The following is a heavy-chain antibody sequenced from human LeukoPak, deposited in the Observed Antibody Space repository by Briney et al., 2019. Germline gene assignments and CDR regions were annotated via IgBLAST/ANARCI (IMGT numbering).Heavy chain of an antibody. J-gene: IGHJ5*02. D-gene: IGHD2-15*01. CDR3: GTPRLNCLGASCVPDWVDP. CDR1: GGSISNNY. CDR2: VYSSGST. Sequence: PSETLSLTCTVSGGSISNNYWSCIGQPPGKGLGWIEYVYSSGSTNYNPSVKSRVTISVDTSKNQFSLKLNSATAADTAVYYCGTPRLNCLGASCVPDWVDPSGQGILVTVSS. V-gene: IGHV4-59*08.